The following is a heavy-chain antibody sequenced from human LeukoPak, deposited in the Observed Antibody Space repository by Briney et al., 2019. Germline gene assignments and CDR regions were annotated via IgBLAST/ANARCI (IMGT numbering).Heavy chain of an antibody. CDR2: ILYSGSA. Sequence: PSETLSLTCTVSGGSISPYYWSWIRQPPGKKLEWIAFILYSGSAHYNPSLTSRVTISVDTSKNQFSLRLTSVTAADTAVYYCARHSVGSPHYFDYWGQGTPVTVSS. J-gene: IGHJ4*02. CDR1: GGSISPYY. D-gene: IGHD5/OR15-5a*01. V-gene: IGHV4-59*08. CDR3: ARHSVGSPHYFDY.